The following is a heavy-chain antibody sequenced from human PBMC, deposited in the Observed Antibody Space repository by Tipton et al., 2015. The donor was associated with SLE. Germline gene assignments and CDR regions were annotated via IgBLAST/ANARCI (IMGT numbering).Heavy chain of an antibody. CDR2: IWHDGSNK. CDR3: ARAAEITIFGGTGGAFDI. Sequence: SLRLSCAASGFTFSSSGMHWVRQAPGKGLEWVAVIWHDGSNKYYADSVKGRFTISRDNSKNTLYLQMNSLRAEDTAVYYCARAAEITIFGGTGGAFDIWGQGTMVTVSS. CDR1: GFTFSSSG. D-gene: IGHD3-3*01. V-gene: IGHV3-33*01. J-gene: IGHJ3*02.